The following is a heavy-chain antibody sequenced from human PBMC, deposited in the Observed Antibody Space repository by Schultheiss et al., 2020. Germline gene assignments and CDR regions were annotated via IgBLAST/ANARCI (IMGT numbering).Heavy chain of an antibody. CDR2: ISWNSGSI. CDR3: AKDAGHSSGWYENYYYGMDV. J-gene: IGHJ6*02. Sequence: GGSLRLSCTASGFTFDDFAMHWVRQAPGKGLEWVSGISWNSGSIGYADSVKGRFTISRDNAKNSLYLQMNSLRAEDTALYYCAKDAGHSSGWYENYYYGMDVWGQGTTVTVSS. V-gene: IGHV3-9*01. CDR1: GFTFDDFA. D-gene: IGHD6-19*01.